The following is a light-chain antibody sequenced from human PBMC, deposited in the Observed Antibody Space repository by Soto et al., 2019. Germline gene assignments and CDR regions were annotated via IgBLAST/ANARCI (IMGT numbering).Light chain of an antibody. CDR1: QTIDSW. J-gene: IGKJ5*01. Sequence: DIQMTQSPSTLSASVGDRVTITCRASQTIDSWLAWYQQRPGKPPNLLIYKASTLASGVPSRFSGSGSGTEFTLTITSLQPEDFATYYCQQLFDSPITFGQGTRLEIK. CDR3: QQLFDSPIT. V-gene: IGKV1-5*03. CDR2: KAS.